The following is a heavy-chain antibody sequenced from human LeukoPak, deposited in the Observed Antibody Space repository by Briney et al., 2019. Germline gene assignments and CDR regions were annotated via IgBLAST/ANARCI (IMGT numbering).Heavy chain of an antibody. CDR3: TAGGYGVDY. CDR2: IKSKTDGGIT. V-gene: IGHV3-15*01. J-gene: IGHJ4*02. Sequence: GGSLRLSCADSGFTFRNAWMSWVRQAPGKGLEWVGRIKSKTDGGITDYAAPVKGRFTISRDDSKNTLYLQMNSLKTEDTAVYYCTAGGYGVDYWGQGTLVTVSS. CDR1: GFTFRNAW. D-gene: IGHD4-17*01.